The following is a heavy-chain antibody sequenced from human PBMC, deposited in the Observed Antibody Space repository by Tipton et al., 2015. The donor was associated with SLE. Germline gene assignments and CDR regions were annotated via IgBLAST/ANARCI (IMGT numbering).Heavy chain of an antibody. V-gene: IGHV4-31*03. CDR1: GGSISSGDYF. CDR2: IFYTGST. J-gene: IGHJ6*03. D-gene: IGHD2-21*01. CDR3: ARERDCGSDCFGSYYYYMDV. Sequence: LRLSCTVSGGSISSGDYFWSWIRQHPGKGLEWIGYIFYTGSTYYNPSLKSRLTISVDTSKNEFSLALSSVTAADTAMYFCARERDCGSDCFGSYYYYMDVWGKGTTVIVSS.